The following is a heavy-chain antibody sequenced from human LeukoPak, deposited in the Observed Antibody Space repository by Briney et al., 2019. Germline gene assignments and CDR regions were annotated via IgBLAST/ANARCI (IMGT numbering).Heavy chain of an antibody. CDR1: GFTFSNYA. CDR2: ITGGGDGT. CDR3: VKGFVHPTYYFDY. V-gene: IGHV3-23*01. Sequence: GGSLRLSCAASGFTFSNYAMMWVRQAPGKRLEWVSSITGGGDGTYYADSVRGRFTISRDNSENTLYLQLDSLRAEDTAVYFCVKGFVHPTYYFDYWGQGTLVTVSS. D-gene: IGHD3-10*01. J-gene: IGHJ4*02.